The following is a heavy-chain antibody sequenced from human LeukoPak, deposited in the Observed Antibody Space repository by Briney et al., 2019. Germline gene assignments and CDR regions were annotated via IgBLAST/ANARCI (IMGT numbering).Heavy chain of an antibody. CDR2: ISYDGSNK. V-gene: IGHV3-30-3*01. Sequence: PGGSLRLSCAASGFTFSSYAMHWVRQAPGKGLEWVAVISYDGSNKYYADSVKGRFTISRDNSKNTLYLQMNSLRAEDTAVYYCARGYGGAFDIWGQGTMVTVSS. J-gene: IGHJ3*02. CDR1: GFTFSSYA. CDR3: ARGYGGAFDI. D-gene: IGHD5-18*01.